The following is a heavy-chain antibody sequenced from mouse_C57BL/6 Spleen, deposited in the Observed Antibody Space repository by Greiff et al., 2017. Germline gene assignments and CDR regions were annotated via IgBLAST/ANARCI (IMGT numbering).Heavy chain of an antibody. CDR1: GFSLTSYG. CDR2: IWSGGST. D-gene: IGHD1-1*01. V-gene: IGHV2-2*01. Sequence: QVQLKESGPGLVQPSQSLSITCTVSGFSLTSYGVHWVRQSPGKGLEWLGVIWSGGSTDYNAAFISSLSISKDNSKSQVFFKMNSLQADDTAIYYCARKGSSYGYFDVGGTGTTVTVSA. J-gene: IGHJ1*03. CDR3: ARKGSSYGYFDV.